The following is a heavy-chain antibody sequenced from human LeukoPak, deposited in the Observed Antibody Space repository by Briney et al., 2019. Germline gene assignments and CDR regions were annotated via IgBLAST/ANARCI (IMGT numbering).Heavy chain of an antibody. CDR3: VRGGEIGFGY. CDR1: GYTFSTSD. J-gene: IGHJ4*02. Sequence: GGSLRLSCAASGYTFSTSDFHWVRQATGRGLEWVSSIASVGDPYYTYYAGSVKGRFTISRENAKDSLYLQMNSLRAGDTALYYCVRGGEIGFGYWGQGTLVTVSS. D-gene: IGHD3-16*01. CDR2: IASVGDPYYT. V-gene: IGHV3-13*01.